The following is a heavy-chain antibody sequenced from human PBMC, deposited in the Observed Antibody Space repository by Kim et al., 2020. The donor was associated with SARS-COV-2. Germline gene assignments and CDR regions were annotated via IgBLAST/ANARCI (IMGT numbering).Heavy chain of an antibody. Sequence: SETLSLTCTVSGGSISSSSYYWGWIRQPPGKGLEWIGTIYYSGSTYYNPSLKSRVTISVDTSKNQFSLKLSSVTAADTAVYYCARGGDSGYHSNDAFDIWGQGTMVTVSS. CDR2: IYYSGST. J-gene: IGHJ3*02. V-gene: IGHV4-39*07. CDR3: ARGGDSGYHSNDAFDI. CDR1: GGSISSSSYY. D-gene: IGHD5-12*01.